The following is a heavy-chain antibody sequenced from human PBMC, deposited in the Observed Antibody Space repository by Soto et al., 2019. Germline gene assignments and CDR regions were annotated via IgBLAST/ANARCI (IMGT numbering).Heavy chain of an antibody. CDR3: ARGPDIVVVPAAIVGNYYYYGMDV. CDR2: IWYDGSNK. J-gene: IGHJ6*02. Sequence: QVQLVESGGGVVQPGRSLRLSCAASGFTFSSYGMHWVRQAPGKGLEWVAVIWYDGSNKYYADSVKGRFTISRDNSKNTLYLQMNSLRAEDTAVYYCARGPDIVVVPAAIVGNYYYYGMDVWGQGTTVTVSS. V-gene: IGHV3-33*01. CDR1: GFTFSSYG. D-gene: IGHD2-2*01.